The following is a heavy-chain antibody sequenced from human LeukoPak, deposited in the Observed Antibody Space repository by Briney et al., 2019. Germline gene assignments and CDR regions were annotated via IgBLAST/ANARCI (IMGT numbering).Heavy chain of an antibody. Sequence: GGSLRLSCAASGFTFSSYEMNWVRQAPGKGLEWVSYISSSGTNIYYADSVKGRFTISRDNAKNSLYLQMNSLRAEDTALYYCAREYMGGYYYDSSGYPPDYWGQGTLVTVSS. CDR3: AREYMGGYYYDSSGYPPDY. D-gene: IGHD3-22*01. CDR2: ISSSGTNI. J-gene: IGHJ4*02. V-gene: IGHV3-48*03. CDR1: GFTFSSYE.